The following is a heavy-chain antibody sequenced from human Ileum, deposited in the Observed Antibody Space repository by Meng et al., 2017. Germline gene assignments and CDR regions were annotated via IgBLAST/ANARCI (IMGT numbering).Heavy chain of an antibody. J-gene: IGHJ4*02. CDR3: ARVGYSSGWRFDY. CDR2: ISAYNGNT. V-gene: IGHV1-18*01. D-gene: IGHD6-19*01. Sequence: GESLKISCAASGFTFSNYAMSWVRQAPGQGLEWMGWISAYNGNTNYAQKLQGRVTMTTDTSTSTAYIELRSLRSDDTAVYYCARVGYSSGWRFDYWGQGTLVTVSS. CDR1: GFTFSNYA.